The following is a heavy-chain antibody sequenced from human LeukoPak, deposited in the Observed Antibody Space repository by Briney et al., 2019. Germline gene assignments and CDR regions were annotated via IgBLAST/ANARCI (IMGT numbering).Heavy chain of an antibody. Sequence: ASVKVSCKASGYTFTGYYMHWVRQAPGQGLEWMGWINPNSGGTNYAQKFQGWVTMTRDTSISTAYMELSRLRSDDTAVYYCARGLYGSSGWYGDYWGQGTLVTVSS. CDR2: INPNSGGT. D-gene: IGHD6-13*01. CDR3: ARGLYGSSGWYGDY. CDR1: GYTFTGYY. V-gene: IGHV1-2*04. J-gene: IGHJ4*02.